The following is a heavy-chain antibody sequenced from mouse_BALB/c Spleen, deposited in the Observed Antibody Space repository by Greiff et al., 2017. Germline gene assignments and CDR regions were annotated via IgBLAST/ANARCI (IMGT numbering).Heavy chain of an antibody. CDR2: IWGDGST. Sequence: VTLVESGPGLVAPSQSLSITCTVSGFSLTGYGVNWVRQPPGKGLEWLGLIWGDGSTDYNSALKSRLSISKDNSKSQVFLKMNSLQTDDTARYYCAGTEGNDPAWFAYWGQGTLVTVSA. V-gene: IGHV2-6-7*01. CDR1: GFSLTGYG. CDR3: AGTEGNDPAWFAY. D-gene: IGHD2-2*01. J-gene: IGHJ3*01.